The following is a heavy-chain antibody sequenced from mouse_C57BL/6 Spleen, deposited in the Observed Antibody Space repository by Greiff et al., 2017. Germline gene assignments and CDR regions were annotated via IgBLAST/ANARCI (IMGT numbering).Heavy chain of an antibody. J-gene: IGHJ4*01. Sequence: EVQLQQPGPGLVKPSQSLSLTCSVTGYSITSGYYWNWIRQFPGNKLEWMGYISYDGSNNYNPSLKNRISITRDTSKNQFFLKLNSVTTEDTATYYCARDGYFQGAMDYWGQGTSVTVSS. CDR3: ARDGYFQGAMDY. D-gene: IGHD2-14*01. CDR1: GYSITSGYY. CDR2: ISYDGSN. V-gene: IGHV3-6*01.